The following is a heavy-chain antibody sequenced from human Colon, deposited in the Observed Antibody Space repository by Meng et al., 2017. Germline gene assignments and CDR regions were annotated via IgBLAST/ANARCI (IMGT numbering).Heavy chain of an antibody. CDR1: GGSFSGFY. V-gene: IGHV4-34*02. D-gene: IGHD4-17*01. CDR3: ATGLRHGDWFDP. Sequence: QAQIRQGGAGLLQPSEPLSLPCAVSGGSFSGFYWSWIRQPPGKGLEWIGEIDHFGISNYNSSLKGRLTMSVDTSKKRISLTLTSVTAADTAVYYCATGLRHGDWFDPWGPGTLVTVSS. J-gene: IGHJ5*02. CDR2: IDHFGIS.